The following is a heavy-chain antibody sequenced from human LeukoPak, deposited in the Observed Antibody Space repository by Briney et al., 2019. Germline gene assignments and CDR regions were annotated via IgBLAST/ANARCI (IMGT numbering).Heavy chain of an antibody. V-gene: IGHV3-21*01. J-gene: IGHJ4*02. CDR1: RFTFSSHS. CDR3: VRESVYYDSSAYYNVLDY. CDR2: ITSSSDYI. D-gene: IGHD3-22*01. Sequence: GGSLRLSCAASRFTFSSHSMNWVRQAPGKGLEWVSVITSSSDYIYYADSLKGRFTVSRDNAKNSLYLQLNSLRAEDTAVYYCVRESVYYDSSAYYNVLDYWGQGTLVTVSS.